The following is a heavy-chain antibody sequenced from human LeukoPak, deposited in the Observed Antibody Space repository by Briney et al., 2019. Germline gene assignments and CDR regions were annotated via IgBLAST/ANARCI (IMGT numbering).Heavy chain of an antibody. Sequence: GGSLRLSCAATGFTFSYFGMHWVRQAPGKGLEWVAVISNDGSNENYADPVKGRFTISRDNSKSTLYLQMNSLRAEDTGVYYCAKDRGYWGQGTLVTVSS. CDR2: ISNDGSNE. CDR3: AKDRGY. J-gene: IGHJ4*02. CDR1: GFTFSYFG. V-gene: IGHV3-30*18.